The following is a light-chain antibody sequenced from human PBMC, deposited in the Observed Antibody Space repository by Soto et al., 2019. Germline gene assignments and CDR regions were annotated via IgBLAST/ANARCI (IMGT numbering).Light chain of an antibody. J-gene: IGLJ2*01. CDR2: STN. CDR1: RSNIGAAFA. Sequence: QSVLTQPPSVSGAPGQRVTISCAGNRSNIGAAFAVHWYQHLPGTAPKLLIFSTNTRPSGVPDRFSGSRSGTSASLAITCLQAEDEDDYYCPYYGSSLSVVFGGGTKVTVL. V-gene: IGLV1-40*01. CDR3: PYYGSSLSVV.